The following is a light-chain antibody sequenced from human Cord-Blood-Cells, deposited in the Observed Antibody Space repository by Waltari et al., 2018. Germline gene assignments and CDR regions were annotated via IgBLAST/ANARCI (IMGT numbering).Light chain of an antibody. CDR3: CSYAGSSTFYV. J-gene: IGLJ1*01. CDR1: SRDVGSYNL. V-gene: IGLV2-23*03. CDR2: EGS. Sequence: QSALTQPASVSGSPGQSITISCTGTSRDVGSYNLVPWYQQHPGKAPKLMIYEGSKRPSGVSNRFSGSKSGNTASLTISGLQAEDEADYYCCSYAGSSTFYVFGTGTKVTVL.